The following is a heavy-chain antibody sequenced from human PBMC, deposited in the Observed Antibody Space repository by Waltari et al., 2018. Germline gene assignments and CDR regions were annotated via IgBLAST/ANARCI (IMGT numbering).Heavy chain of an antibody. D-gene: IGHD4-17*01. V-gene: IGHV3-7*01. CDR3: ARGFDYGDYVGDY. J-gene: IGHJ4*02. CDR1: GFPFSSYW. CDR2: IKQDGSEK. Sequence: EVQLVESGGGLVQPGGSLRLSCAASGFPFSSYWLSWVLQAPGKGLEWVANIKQDGSEKYYVDSVKGRFTISRDNAKNSLYLQMNSLRAEDTAVYYCARGFDYGDYVGDYWGQGTLVTVSS.